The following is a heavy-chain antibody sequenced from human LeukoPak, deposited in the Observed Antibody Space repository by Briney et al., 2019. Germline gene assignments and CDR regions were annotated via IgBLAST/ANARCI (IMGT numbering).Heavy chain of an antibody. CDR3: AKEGRYSYGLDY. J-gene: IGHJ4*02. CDR1: GFTFSSYD. CDR2: IGTAGDT. V-gene: IGHV3-13*01. D-gene: IGHD5-18*01. Sequence: PGGSLRLSCAASGFTFSSYDMHWVRQATGKGLEWVSAIGTAGDTYYPGSVKGRFTISRENAKNSLYLQMNSLRAGDTAVYYCAKEGRYSYGLDYWGQGTLVTVSS.